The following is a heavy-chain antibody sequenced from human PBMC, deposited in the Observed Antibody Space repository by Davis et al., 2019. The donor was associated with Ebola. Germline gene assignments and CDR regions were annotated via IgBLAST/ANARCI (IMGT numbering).Heavy chain of an antibody. CDR1: GYSFTSYW. V-gene: IGHV5-51*01. J-gene: IGHJ6*03. CDR2: IYPGDSDT. Sequence: GESLKISCKGSGYSFTSYWISWVRQMPGKGLEWMGIIYPGDSDTRYSPSFQGQVTISADKSISTAYLQWSSLKASDTAMYYCARQVFRCSSTSCYAPLYYYYYMDVWGKGTTVTVSS. D-gene: IGHD2-2*01. CDR3: ARQVFRCSSTSCYAPLYYYYYMDV.